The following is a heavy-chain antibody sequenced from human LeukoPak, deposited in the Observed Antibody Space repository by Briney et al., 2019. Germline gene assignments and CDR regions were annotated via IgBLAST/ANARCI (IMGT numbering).Heavy chain of an antibody. Sequence: GGSLRLSCAASGLTVSSTYMSWVRQAPGKGLECVSVIYTGGDTYYADSVTGRFTISRDNSKNTLYLQMSSLRAEDTAVYYCAKDRVEGVPGDYWGQGTLVTVSS. CDR2: IYTGGDT. CDR3: AKDRVEGVPGDY. D-gene: IGHD1-1*01. V-gene: IGHV3-53*01. J-gene: IGHJ4*02. CDR1: GLTVSSTY.